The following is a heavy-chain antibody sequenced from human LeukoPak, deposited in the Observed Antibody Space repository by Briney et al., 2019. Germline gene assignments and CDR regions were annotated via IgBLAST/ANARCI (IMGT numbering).Heavy chain of an antibody. CDR2: LYYSGST. J-gene: IGHJ4*02. D-gene: IGHD3-22*01. CDR1: GCSISSGDNY. V-gene: IGHV4-30-4*01. CDR3: AREGLSSAQIGHRVWYFHY. Sequence: SETLSLTCTVSGCSISSGDNYWSWHPQPPGQDLEWIVDLYYSGSTYYNPSLNSRVTIPVDTTKNQFSLKLSSVPAADTAVYYCAREGLSSAQIGHRVWYFHYWGQRTLVTLSS.